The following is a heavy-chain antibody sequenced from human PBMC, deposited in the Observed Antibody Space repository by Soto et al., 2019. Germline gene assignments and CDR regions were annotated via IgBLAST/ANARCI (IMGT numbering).Heavy chain of an antibody. CDR3: ARVRSPSKSRYNWNPPENWFDP. V-gene: IGHV4-61*01. CDR2: IYYSGGT. CDR1: GGSVSSGSYY. J-gene: IGHJ5*02. Sequence: SETLSLTCTVSGGSVSSGSYYWSWIRQPPGKGLEWIGYIYYSGGTNYNPSLKSRVTISVDTAKNQFSLKLSSVTASDTAVYYCARVRSPSKSRYNWNPPENWFDPWGQGTLVTVSS. D-gene: IGHD1-20*01.